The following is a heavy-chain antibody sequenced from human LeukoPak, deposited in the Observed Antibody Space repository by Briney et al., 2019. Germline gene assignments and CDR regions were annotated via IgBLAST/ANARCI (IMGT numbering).Heavy chain of an antibody. V-gene: IGHV3-9*01. CDR1: GFTFDDYA. CDR2: ISWNSGSI. CDR3: AGFRVGATGIFDY. J-gene: IGHJ4*02. Sequence: GRSLGLSCAASGFTFDDYAMHWVRQAPGKGLEWVSGISWNSGSIGYADSVKGRFTISRDNAKNSLYLQMNSLRAEDTALYYCAGFRVGATGIFDYWGQGTLVTVSS. D-gene: IGHD1-26*01.